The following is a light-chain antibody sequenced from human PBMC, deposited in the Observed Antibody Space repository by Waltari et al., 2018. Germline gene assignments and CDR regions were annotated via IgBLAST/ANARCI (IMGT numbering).Light chain of an antibody. CDR1: SDVGAYTY. CDR2: HVS. Sequence: QSALTQPASVSGSPGQSITISCTGTSDVGAYTYVSWYQQYQGTAPKVMIFHVSNRPSGVSDRFSGSNSANTASLTISGLQAEDEADYYCSSYTSSHTYVFGTGTKVTVL. V-gene: IGLV2-14*03. CDR3: SSYTSSHTYV. J-gene: IGLJ1*01.